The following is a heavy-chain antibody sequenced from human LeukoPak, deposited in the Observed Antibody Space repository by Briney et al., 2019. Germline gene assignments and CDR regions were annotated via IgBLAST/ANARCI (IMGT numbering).Heavy chain of an antibody. CDR3: ARGNRKPPGLYYMDV. CDR2: ISPSGGST. CDR1: GYTFTSNY. Sequence: ASVKVSCKAFGYTFTSNYMHWVRQAPGQGPEWMGVISPSGGSTTYAQKFQGRVTLTRDMSTSTDYLELSSLRSEDTAVYYCARGNRKPPGLYYMDVWGKGTTVTVSS. D-gene: IGHD2/OR15-2a*01. V-gene: IGHV1-46*01. J-gene: IGHJ6*03.